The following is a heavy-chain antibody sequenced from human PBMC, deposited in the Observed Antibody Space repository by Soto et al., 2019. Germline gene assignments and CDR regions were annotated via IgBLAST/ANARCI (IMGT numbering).Heavy chain of an antibody. CDR1: GYTLTELS. CDR3: ATLRPYPYYYGSGSYEGNFDY. Sequence: ASVKVSCKVSGYTLTELSMHWVRQAPGKGLEWMGGFDPEDGETIYAQKFQGRVTMTEDTSTDTAYMELSSLRSEDTAVYYCATLRPYPYYYGSGSYEGNFDYWGQGTLVTVSS. V-gene: IGHV1-24*01. CDR2: FDPEDGET. J-gene: IGHJ4*02. D-gene: IGHD3-10*01.